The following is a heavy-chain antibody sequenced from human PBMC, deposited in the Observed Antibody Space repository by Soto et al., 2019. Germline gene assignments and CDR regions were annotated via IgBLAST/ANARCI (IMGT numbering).Heavy chain of an antibody. CDR2: INHSGST. D-gene: IGHD3-10*01. J-gene: IGHJ6*04. CDR3: ASWGSGLQRSGYERMDV. V-gene: IGHV4-34*01. CDR1: GGSFSGYY. Sequence: SETLSLTCAVYGGSFSGYYWSWIRQPPGKGLEWIGEINHSGSTNYNPSLKSRVTISVDTSKNQFSLKLSSVTAADTAVYYCASWGSGLQRSGYERMDVWGKGTTVTVSS.